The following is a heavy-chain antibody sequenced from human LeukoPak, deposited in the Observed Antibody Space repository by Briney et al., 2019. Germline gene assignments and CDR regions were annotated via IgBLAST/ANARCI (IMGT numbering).Heavy chain of an antibody. Sequence: GGSLRLSCTASGFTFNSHGMSSVRQTPGKGLEWVSTITAGGDRTYYADSVKGRFTIYRDNSKNTLYLQMGSLRAEDTALHYCARDLYGSQDYWGQGTLVTVSS. D-gene: IGHD2-8*02. CDR2: ITAGGDRT. J-gene: IGHJ4*02. V-gene: IGHV3-23*01. CDR3: ARDLYGSQDY. CDR1: GFTFNSHG.